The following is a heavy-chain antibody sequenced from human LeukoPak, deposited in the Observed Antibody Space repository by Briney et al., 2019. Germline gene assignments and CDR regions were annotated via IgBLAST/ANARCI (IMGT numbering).Heavy chain of an antibody. CDR3: ARRASSTSFLDAFDI. D-gene: IGHD2-2*01. CDR1: GYTFSSHG. J-gene: IGHJ3*02. CDR2: ISAYNGNT. V-gene: IGHV1-18*01. Sequence: ASVKVSCKASGYTFSSHGISWVRQAPGQGLEWMGWISAYNGNTNYAQKFQGRVTMTTDTSTSTAYMGLRSLRSDDTAVYYCARRASSTSFLDAFDIWGQGTMVTVSS.